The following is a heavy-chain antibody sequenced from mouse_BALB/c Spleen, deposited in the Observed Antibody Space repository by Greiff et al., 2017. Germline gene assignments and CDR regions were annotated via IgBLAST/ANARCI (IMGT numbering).Heavy chain of an antibody. D-gene: IGHD2-3*01. J-gene: IGHJ3*01. CDR2: ISNGGGST. Sequence: EVKLMESGGGLVQPGGSLKLSCAASGFTFSSYTMSWVRQTPEKRLEWVAYISNGGGSTYYPDTVKGRFTISRDNAKNTLYLQMSSLKSEDTAMYYCARHEGDGYYQFADWGQGTLVTVSA. CDR1: GFTFSSYT. CDR3: ARHEGDGYYQFAD. V-gene: IGHV5-12-2*01.